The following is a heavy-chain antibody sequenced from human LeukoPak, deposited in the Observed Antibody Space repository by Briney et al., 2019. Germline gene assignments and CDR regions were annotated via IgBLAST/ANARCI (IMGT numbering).Heavy chain of an antibody. CDR2: ISAYNGNT. J-gene: IGHJ4*02. CDR1: GYTLTSYG. D-gene: IGHD2-15*01. CDR3: ARDLGYCSGGSCYSGPFDY. V-gene: IGHV1-18*01. Sequence: ASVKVSCKASGYTLTSYGISWVRQAPGQGLEWMGWISAYNGNTNYAQKLQGRVTMTTDTSTSTAYMELRSLRSDDTAVYYCARDLGYCSGGSCYSGPFDYWGQGTLVTVSS.